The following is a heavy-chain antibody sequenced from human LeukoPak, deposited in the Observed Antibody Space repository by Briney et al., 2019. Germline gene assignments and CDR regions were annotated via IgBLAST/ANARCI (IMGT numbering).Heavy chain of an antibody. CDR3: AKSRGIGDSSGYYFRTYYFDY. CDR1: GFTFSNYA. D-gene: IGHD3-22*01. CDR2: ISGSGGRT. V-gene: IGHV3-23*01. Sequence: GGSLRLSCAASGFTFSNYAMSWVRQAPGRGLEWVSDISGSGGRTYYADSVKGRFTISRDNSKNTVYLQMNSLRAEDTAVYYCAKSRGIGDSSGYYFRTYYFDYWGQGTLVTVSS. J-gene: IGHJ4*02.